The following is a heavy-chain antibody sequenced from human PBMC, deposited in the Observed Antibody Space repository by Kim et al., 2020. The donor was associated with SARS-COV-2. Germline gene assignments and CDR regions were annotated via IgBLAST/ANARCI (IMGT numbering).Heavy chain of an antibody. J-gene: IGHJ6*02. D-gene: IGHD2-21*02. V-gene: IGHV3-23*01. Sequence: ADAVKGRCTISRDNSNNTMYLQMNSLRAEDTAVYYCAKELIVVVTGGMDVWGQGTTVTVSS. CDR3: AKELIVVVTGGMDV.